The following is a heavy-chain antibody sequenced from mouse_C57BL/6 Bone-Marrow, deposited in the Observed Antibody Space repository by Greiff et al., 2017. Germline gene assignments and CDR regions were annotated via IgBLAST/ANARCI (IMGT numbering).Heavy chain of an antibody. J-gene: IGHJ3*01. CDR3: ARHEDNYGSSSFAY. V-gene: IGHV1-62-2*01. Sequence: VQLVESGAELARPGASVKLSCKASGYTFTSYGISWVKQRNGQGLEWIGWFYPGSGSIKYNEKFKDKATLTADKSSSTVYMELSRLTSDDSAVYFCARHEDNYGSSSFAYWGQGTLVTVSA. D-gene: IGHD1-1*01. CDR1: GYTFTSYG. CDR2: FYPGSGSI.